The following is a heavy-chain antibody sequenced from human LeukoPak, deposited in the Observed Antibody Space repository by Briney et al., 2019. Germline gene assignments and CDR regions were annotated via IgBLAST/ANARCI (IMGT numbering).Heavy chain of an antibody. CDR1: GGSISSYY. CDR3: ARFSSGWYLTYYFDY. J-gene: IGHJ4*02. D-gene: IGHD6-19*01. Sequence: SETLSLTCTVSGGSISSYYWSWIRQPAGKGLEWIGRIYTSGSTNYNPSLKSRVIMSVDTSKNQFSLKLSSVTAADTAVYYCARFSSGWYLTYYFDYWGQGTLVTVSS. CDR2: IYTSGST. V-gene: IGHV4-4*07.